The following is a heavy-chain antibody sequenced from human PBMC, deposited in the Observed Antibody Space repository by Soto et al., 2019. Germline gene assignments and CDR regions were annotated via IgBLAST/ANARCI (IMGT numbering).Heavy chain of an antibody. CDR1: GYTLTELS. J-gene: IGHJ4*02. Sequence: ASVKVSCKVSGYTLTELSMHWVRQAPGKGLEWMGGFDPEDGETIYAQKFQGRVTMTEDTSTDTAYMELSSLRSEDTAVYYCATQLGGYEVRTLNGNFDYWGQGTLVTVSS. V-gene: IGHV1-24*01. CDR3: ATQLGGYEVRTLNGNFDY. D-gene: IGHD5-12*01. CDR2: FDPEDGET.